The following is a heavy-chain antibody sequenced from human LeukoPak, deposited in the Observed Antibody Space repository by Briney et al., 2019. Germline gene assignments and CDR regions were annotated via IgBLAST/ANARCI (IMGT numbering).Heavy chain of an antibody. D-gene: IGHD5-24*01. J-gene: IGHJ3*02. CDR1: GFTFSSFS. Sequence: GGSLRLSCAASGFTFSSFSMDWVRQAPGKGLEWVSSISSGSNYIYYADSVKGRFTISRDNAKNSLYLQMNSLRAEDTAVYYCAREMATSLGAFDIWGQGTVVIVSS. CDR3: AREMATSLGAFDI. CDR2: ISSGSNYI. V-gene: IGHV3-21*01.